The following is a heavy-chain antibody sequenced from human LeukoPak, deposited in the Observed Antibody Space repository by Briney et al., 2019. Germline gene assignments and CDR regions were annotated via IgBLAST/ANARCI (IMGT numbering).Heavy chain of an antibody. J-gene: IGHJ4*02. D-gene: IGHD3-22*01. CDR2: ISAYNGNT. V-gene: IGHV1-18*01. Sequence: ASVKVSCKASGYTFTSYGISWVRQAPGQGLEWMGWISAYNGNTNYAQKLQGRVTMTTDTSTSTAYMELRSLRSDDTAVYYCARDAGTYYYDSSGYDYWGQGTLVTVSS. CDR1: GYTFTSYG. CDR3: ARDAGTYYYDSSGYDY.